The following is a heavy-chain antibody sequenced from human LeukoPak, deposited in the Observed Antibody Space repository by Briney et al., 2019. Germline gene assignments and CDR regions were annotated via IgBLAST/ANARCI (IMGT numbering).Heavy chain of an antibody. J-gene: IGHJ4*02. CDR3: ARTRRYGDYFY. CDR1: GFTFSDYN. D-gene: IGHD4-17*01. Sequence: GGSLRLSCAASGFTFSDYNMRWIRQAPGKGLEWVSSISRSGSTKYYADSVKGRFTISRDNAKNSLFLQMNSLRAEDTAVYYCARTRRYGDYFYWGQGTLVTVSS. CDR2: ISRSGSTK. V-gene: IGHV3-11*01.